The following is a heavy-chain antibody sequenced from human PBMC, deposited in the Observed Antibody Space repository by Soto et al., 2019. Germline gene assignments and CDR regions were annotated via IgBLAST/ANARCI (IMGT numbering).Heavy chain of an antibody. CDR3: ARDRGDYEGLVPYSFDH. Sequence: GASVKVSCKTPGYTFTRYNIHWVRQAPGQRLEWMGWINVGNGNTRYSQKFQGRFTISRDNTKNSLYLQMNNLRAEDTAVYYCARDRGDYEGLVPYSFDHWGQGTLVTVSS. V-gene: IGHV1-3*01. J-gene: IGHJ4*02. CDR1: GYTFTRYN. D-gene: IGHD4-17*01. CDR2: INVGNGNT.